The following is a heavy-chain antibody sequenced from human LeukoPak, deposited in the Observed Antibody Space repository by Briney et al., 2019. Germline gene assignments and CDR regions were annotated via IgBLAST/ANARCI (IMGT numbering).Heavy chain of an antibody. CDR3: AREPAYYYDSRGRTDFDY. CDR2: IIPILGIA. D-gene: IGHD3-22*01. V-gene: IGHV1-69*04. CDR1: GGTFSSYA. J-gene: IGHJ4*02. Sequence: SVKVSCKASGGTFSSYAISWVRQAPGQGLEWMGRIIPILGIANYAQKFQGRVTITADKSTSTAYMELSSLRSEDTAVYYCAREPAYYYDSRGRTDFDYWGRGTLVTVSS.